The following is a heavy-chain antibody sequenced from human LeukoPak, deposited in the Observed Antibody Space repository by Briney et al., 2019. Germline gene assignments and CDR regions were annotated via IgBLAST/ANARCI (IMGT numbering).Heavy chain of an antibody. Sequence: SETLSLTCTVSGGSISSYYWSWIRQPPGKGLEWIGYIYYNGSTNYNPSLKSRVTISVDTSKNQFSLKLSSVTAADTAVYYCARGRTAMVFDYWGQGTLVTVSS. V-gene: IGHV4-59*01. CDR3: ARGRTAMVFDY. CDR1: GGSISSYY. D-gene: IGHD5-18*01. J-gene: IGHJ4*02. CDR2: IYYNGST.